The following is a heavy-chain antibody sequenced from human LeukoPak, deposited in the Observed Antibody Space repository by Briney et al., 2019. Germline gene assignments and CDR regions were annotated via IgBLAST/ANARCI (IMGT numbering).Heavy chain of an antibody. CDR1: GFSFGNYA. D-gene: IGHD2-21*01. Sequence: PAGSLRLSSAASGFSFGNYAMSWVPQAPGKGLQWVSQISGTGGATWYAGFARDRFTISRDNSTKTLYLHMSGSKVKDTALYDWVKDPRDTYGTNWFVSWGQGTLLIVSS. V-gene: IGHV3-23*01. CDR3: VKDPRDTYGTNWFVS. CDR2: ISGTGGAT. J-gene: IGHJ5*01.